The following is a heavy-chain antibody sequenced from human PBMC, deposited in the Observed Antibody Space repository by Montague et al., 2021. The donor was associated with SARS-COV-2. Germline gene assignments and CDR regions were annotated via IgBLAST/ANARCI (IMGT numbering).Heavy chain of an antibody. CDR3: AKTHRYYNRNFDY. CDR2: IYSGGSST. Sequence: SLRLSCAASGFTFNSHAMSWVRQAPGKGLEWVSIIYSGGSSTYYADSVKGRFTISRDNSKNTLYLQMNSMIAEDTAVYYCAKTHRYYNRNFDYWGQGTLVTVSS. D-gene: IGHD3-22*01. CDR1: GFTFNSHA. J-gene: IGHJ4*02. V-gene: IGHV3-23*03.